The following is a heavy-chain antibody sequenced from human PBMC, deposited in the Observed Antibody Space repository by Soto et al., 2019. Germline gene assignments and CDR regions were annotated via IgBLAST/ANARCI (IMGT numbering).Heavy chain of an antibody. CDR2: ISYDGSNK. V-gene: IGHV3-30*18. D-gene: IGHD2-21*02. CDR3: AKDKVPVVVTAPFDY. J-gene: IGHJ4*02. CDR1: GFTFSSYG. Sequence: PGGSLRLSCAASGFTFSSYGMHWVRQAPGKGPEWVAVISYDGSNKYYADSVKGRFTISRDNSKNTLYLQMNSLRAEDTAVYYCAKDKVPVVVTAPFDYWGQGTQVTVSS.